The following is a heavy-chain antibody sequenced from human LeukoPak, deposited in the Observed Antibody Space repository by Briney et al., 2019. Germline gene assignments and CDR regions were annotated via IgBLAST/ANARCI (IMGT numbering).Heavy chain of an antibody. CDR1: GYTFTGYY. D-gene: IGHD3-22*01. CDR3: AIIPKITKLRYSDY. J-gene: IGHJ4*02. CDR2: INPNSGGT. Sequence: ASVKVSCKASGYTFTGYYMHWVRQAPGQGLEWMGLINPNSGGTNYAQKFQGRVTMTRDRSISTAYMELSRLRSDDTAVYYCAIIPKITKLRYSDYWGQGTLVTVSS. V-gene: IGHV1-2*02.